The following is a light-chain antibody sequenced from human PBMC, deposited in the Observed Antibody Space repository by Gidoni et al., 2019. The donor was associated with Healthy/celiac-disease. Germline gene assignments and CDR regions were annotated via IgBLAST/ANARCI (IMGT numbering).Light chain of an antibody. Sequence: IVLTPSPGTLSLSPGERATLSCRASQSVSSSYLAWYQQKPGQAPRLLIYDASSRATGIPDRFSGSGSGTDFTLTISRLEPEDFAVYYCQQYGSSPLYTFXQXTKLEIK. J-gene: IGKJ2*01. CDR3: QQYGSSPLYT. CDR1: QSVSSSY. V-gene: IGKV3-20*01. CDR2: DAS.